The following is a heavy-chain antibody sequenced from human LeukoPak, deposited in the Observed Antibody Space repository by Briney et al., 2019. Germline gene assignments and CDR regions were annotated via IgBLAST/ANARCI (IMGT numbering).Heavy chain of an antibody. CDR1: GFIFSSYG. D-gene: IGHD5-24*01. Sequence: GGSLRLSCAASGFIFSSYGMHWVRQAPGKGLEWVAVISYDGNNEYYADFVKGRFTISRDNSKNTLYLQMNSLRVADTAVYYCAKDVESNYDYYNALDVWGQGTTVTVSS. V-gene: IGHV3-30*18. CDR2: ISYDGNNE. CDR3: AKDVESNYDYYNALDV. J-gene: IGHJ6*02.